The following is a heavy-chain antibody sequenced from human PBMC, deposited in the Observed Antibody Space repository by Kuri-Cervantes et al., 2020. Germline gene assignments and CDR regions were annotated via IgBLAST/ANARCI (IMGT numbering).Heavy chain of an antibody. J-gene: IGHJ4*02. CDR1: GFSFSTYA. CDR2: ISGSGDRT. CDR3: ARDSAALHLLTLDY. D-gene: IGHD6-13*01. Sequence: ETLSLTCAASGFSFSTYAMSWVRQAPGKGLEWVSAISGSGDRTWYRDSVKGRFTISRDNAKNSLYLQMNSLRAEDTAVYYCARDSAALHLLTLDYWGQGTLVTVSS. V-gene: IGHV3-23*01.